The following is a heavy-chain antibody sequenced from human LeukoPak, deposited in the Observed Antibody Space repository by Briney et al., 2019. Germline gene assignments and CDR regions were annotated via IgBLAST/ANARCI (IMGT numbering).Heavy chain of an antibody. J-gene: IGHJ5*02. CDR2: INTNTGNP. CDR3: ARAYYDFWSGPSPNNWFDP. V-gene: IGHV7-4-1*02. Sequence: ASVKVSCKASGYNFFTYGITWVRQAPGQGLEWMGWINTNTGNPTYAQGFTGRFVFSLDTSVSTAYLQISSLKAEDTAVYYCARAYYDFWSGPSPNNWFDPWGQGTLVTVSS. D-gene: IGHD3-3*01. CDR1: GYNFFTYG.